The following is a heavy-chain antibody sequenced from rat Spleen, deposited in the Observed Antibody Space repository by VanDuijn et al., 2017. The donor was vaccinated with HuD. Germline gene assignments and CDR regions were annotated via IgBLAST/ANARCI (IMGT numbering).Heavy chain of an antibody. D-gene: IGHD4-3*01. CDR3: VRSEGIIRGQFAY. CDR1: GFSLTSYN. CDR2: MRNNGDT. J-gene: IGHJ3*01. V-gene: IGHV2-63*01. Sequence: QVQVKESGPGLVQPSQTLSLTCTVSGFSLTSYNVHWIRQPPGKGLEWMGRMRNNGDTSYNSALKSRLSISRDTSKNQVLLKMNSLQTEDTAMYFCVRSEGIIRGQFAYWGQGTLVTVSS.